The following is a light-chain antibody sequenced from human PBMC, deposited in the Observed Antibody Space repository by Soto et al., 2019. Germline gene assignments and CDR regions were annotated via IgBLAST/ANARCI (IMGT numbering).Light chain of an antibody. CDR3: QQYGNSPRYS. J-gene: IGKJ2*03. CDR1: QSVSSNY. V-gene: IGKV3-20*01. CDR2: GTS. Sequence: EIVLTQSPGTLSLSLGERATLSCRASQSVSSNYLAWYQQKPGQAPRLLIYGTSSRATGIPDRFSGSGSGTAFTLTISRLEPEDFEVYYCQQYGNSPRYSFGQGTKLEIK.